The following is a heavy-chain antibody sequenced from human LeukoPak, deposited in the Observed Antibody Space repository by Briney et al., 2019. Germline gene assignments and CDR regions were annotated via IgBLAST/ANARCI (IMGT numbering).Heavy chain of an antibody. CDR1: GGTFSSYA. D-gene: IGHD3-10*01. CDR3: ARVLWFGELSGAFDI. J-gene: IGHJ3*02. V-gene: IGHV1-69*13. Sequence: SVKVSCKASGGTFSSYAISWVRQAPGQGLEWMGGIIPIFGTANYAQKFQGRVTITADESTSTAYMELSSLRSEDTAVYYCARVLWFGELSGAFDIWGQGTMVTVSS. CDR2: IIPIFGTA.